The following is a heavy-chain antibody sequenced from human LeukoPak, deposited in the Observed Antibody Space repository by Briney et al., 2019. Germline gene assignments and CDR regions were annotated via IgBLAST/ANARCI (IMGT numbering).Heavy chain of an antibody. CDR1: GYTFTAYY. CDR2: INPNSGAT. J-gene: IGHJ4*02. V-gene: IGHV1-2*02. D-gene: IGHD3-3*01. CDR3: ARITDLTIFGVVLISGFFDY. Sequence: ASVKVSCKASGYTFTAYYMHWVRQAPGQGLEWMGWINPNSGATNYTQNFQGRVTMTRDTSISTAYMELSRLRSDDTAVYYCARITDLTIFGVVLISGFFDYWGQGTLVTVSS.